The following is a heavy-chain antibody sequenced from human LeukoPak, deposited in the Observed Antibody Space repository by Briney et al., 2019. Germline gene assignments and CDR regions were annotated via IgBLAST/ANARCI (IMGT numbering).Heavy chain of an antibody. CDR3: ARGGGIVGASNRYYYYYMDV. CDR2: INWNSGSI. CDR1: GFTFDDYA. D-gene: IGHD1-26*01. V-gene: IGHV3-9*01. J-gene: IGHJ6*03. Sequence: GGSLRLSCAASGFTFDDYAMHWVRQTPGKGLEWVSGINWNSGSIDYADSVKGRFTISRDNAKNSLYLQMNNLRAGDTALYYCARGGGIVGASNRYYYYYMDVWGKGTTVTISS.